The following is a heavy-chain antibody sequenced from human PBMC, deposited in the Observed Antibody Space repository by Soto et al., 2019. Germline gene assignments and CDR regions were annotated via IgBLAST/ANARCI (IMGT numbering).Heavy chain of an antibody. CDR3: ARNPSVVVTAKQYYYYGMDV. Sequence: GGSLRLSCAASGFTFSSYWMTWVRQAPGKGLEWVANIKQDGSEKYYVDSVKGRFTISRGNAKNSLYLQMNSLRAEDTAVYYCARNPSVVVTAKQYYYYGMDVWGQGTTVTVSS. D-gene: IGHD2-21*02. CDR1: GFTFSSYW. J-gene: IGHJ6*02. CDR2: IKQDGSEK. V-gene: IGHV3-7*04.